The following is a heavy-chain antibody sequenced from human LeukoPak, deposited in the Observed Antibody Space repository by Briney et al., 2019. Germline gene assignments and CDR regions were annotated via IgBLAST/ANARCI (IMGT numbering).Heavy chain of an antibody. CDR3: ARDRVDCSSTSCYIGYYMDV. CDR1: GFTFSSYA. Sequence: GRSLRLSCAASGFTFSSYAMHWVRQAPGKGLEWVAVISYDGSNKYYADSVKGRFTISRDNSKNTLYLQMNSLRAEDTAVYYCARDRVDCSSTSCYIGYYMDVWGKGITVTVSS. D-gene: IGHD2-2*02. J-gene: IGHJ6*03. V-gene: IGHV3-30-3*01. CDR2: ISYDGSNK.